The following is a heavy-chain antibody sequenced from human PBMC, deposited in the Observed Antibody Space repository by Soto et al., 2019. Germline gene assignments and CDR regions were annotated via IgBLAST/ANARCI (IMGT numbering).Heavy chain of an antibody. Sequence: SETLSLTCTVSGGSISSYYWSWIRQPPGKGLEWIGYIYYSGSTNYNPSLKSRVTISVDTSKNQFSLKLSSVTAADTAVYYCARLKLRGYNWFDPWGQGTLVTVSS. V-gene: IGHV4-59*01. CDR3: ARLKLRGYNWFDP. CDR2: IYYSGST. CDR1: GGSISSYY. J-gene: IGHJ5*02. D-gene: IGHD3-10*01.